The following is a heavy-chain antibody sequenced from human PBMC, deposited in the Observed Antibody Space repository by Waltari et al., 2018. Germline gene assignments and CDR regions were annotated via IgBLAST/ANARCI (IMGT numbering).Heavy chain of an antibody. V-gene: IGHV3-66*02. CDR2: IYSGGYT. D-gene: IGHD3-22*01. CDR1: GFNVRNNY. Sequence: DEQLAASGGGLVQPGGSLRISCAASGFNVRNNYMSWVRQAPGKGLEWVSLIYSGGYTQYADSVKGRFTISRDNSKNTLYLQMNSLRVEDTAVYYCERNPRYDSPDWGQGTLVTVSS. J-gene: IGHJ4*02. CDR3: ERNPRYDSPD.